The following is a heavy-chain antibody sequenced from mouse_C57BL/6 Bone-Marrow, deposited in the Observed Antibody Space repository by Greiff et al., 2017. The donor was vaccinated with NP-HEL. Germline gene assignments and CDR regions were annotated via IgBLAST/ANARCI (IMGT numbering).Heavy chain of an antibody. CDR3: ARTARMDY. V-gene: IGHV5-17*01. Sequence: EVHLVESGGGLVKPGGSLKLSCAASGFTFSDYGMHWVRQAPEQGLEWVAYISSGSSTIYYADTVKGRCTISRDNAKNTLFLQMTSLRSEDTAMYYCARTARMDYWGQGTSVTVSS. CDR2: ISSGSSTI. D-gene: IGHD1-2*01. CDR1: GFTFSDYG. J-gene: IGHJ4*01.